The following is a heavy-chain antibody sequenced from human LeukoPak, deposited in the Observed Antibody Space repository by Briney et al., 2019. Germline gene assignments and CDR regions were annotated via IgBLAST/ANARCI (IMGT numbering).Heavy chain of an antibody. CDR3: ARDLRHGGYYFDY. Sequence: SVNVSFTASGGTFSSYAISWVRQAPGQGLEWMGGIIPIFGTANYAQKFQGRVTITADESTSTAYMELSSLRSEDTAVYYCARDLRHGGYYFDYWGQGTLVTVSS. V-gene: IGHV1-69*13. J-gene: IGHJ4*02. CDR1: GGTFSSYA. D-gene: IGHD4-23*01. CDR2: IIPIFGTA.